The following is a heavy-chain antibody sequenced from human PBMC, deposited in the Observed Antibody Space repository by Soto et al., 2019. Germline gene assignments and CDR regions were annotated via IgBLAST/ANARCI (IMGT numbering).Heavy chain of an antibody. CDR2: ISAYNGHT. J-gene: IGHJ4*02. D-gene: IGHD3-22*01. CDR3: ARGGPGYYYDSSGYYLN. V-gene: IGHV1-18*01. Sequence: QVQLVQSGAEVKKPGASVKVSCKASGYTFTSYGISWVRQAPGQGLEWMGWISAYNGHTNHAQKLQGRVTMTTDTSTSTAYMELRSLRSDDTAVYYCARGGPGYYYDSSGYYLNWGQGTLVNVSS. CDR1: GYTFTSYG.